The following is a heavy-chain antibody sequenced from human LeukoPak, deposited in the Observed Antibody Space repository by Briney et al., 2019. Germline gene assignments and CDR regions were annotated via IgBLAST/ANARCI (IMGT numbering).Heavy chain of an antibody. Sequence: GGSLRLSCAASGFTFSSYGMHWVRQAPGKGLEWVSAISCDGSNIYYADSVKGRFTVSRDNSKNTLYLQMNSLRGEDTAVYYCAKAQSSTLRRFDYWGQGTLVTVSS. V-gene: IGHV3-30*18. CDR2: ISCDGSNI. CDR1: GFTFSSYG. J-gene: IGHJ4*02. D-gene: IGHD3-16*02. CDR3: AKAQSSTLRRFDY.